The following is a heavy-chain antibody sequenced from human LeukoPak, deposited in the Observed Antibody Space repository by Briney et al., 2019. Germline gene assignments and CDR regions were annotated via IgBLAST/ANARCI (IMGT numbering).Heavy chain of an antibody. J-gene: IGHJ5*02. CDR3: AREHYYYGSGSYNWFDP. V-gene: IGHV3-48*03. CDR1: GFTFSSYE. Sequence: GGSLRLSCAASGFTFSSYEMSWVRQAPGKGLEWVSYISSSGSTIYYADSVKGRFTISRDNAKNSLYLQMNSLRAEDTAVYYCAREHYYYGSGSYNWFDPWGQGTLVTVSS. CDR2: ISSSGSTI. D-gene: IGHD3-10*01.